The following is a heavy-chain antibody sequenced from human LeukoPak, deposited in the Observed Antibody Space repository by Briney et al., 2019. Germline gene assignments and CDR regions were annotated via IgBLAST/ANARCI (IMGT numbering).Heavy chain of an antibody. CDR1: GYSISSGYY. J-gene: IGHJ4*02. D-gene: IGHD2-2*01. V-gene: IGHV4-38-2*01. CDR3: TRHQPGEIVVVPFDY. CDR2: IYHSGST. Sequence: PSETLSLTCAVSGYSISSGYYWGWIRQPPREGLEWSGSIYHSGSTYYNQSPNSRVTISVDTSKNKFSLLLSSVTSAATAVYYCTRHQPGEIVVVPFDYWGQGTLVTVSS.